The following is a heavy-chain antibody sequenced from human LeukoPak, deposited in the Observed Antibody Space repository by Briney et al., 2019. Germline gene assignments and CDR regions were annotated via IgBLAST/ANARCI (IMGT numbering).Heavy chain of an antibody. CDR2: IYDNGNT. J-gene: IGHJ5*02. CDR1: GGSISSGDYS. V-gene: IGHV4-30-2*01. D-gene: IGHD3-9*01. CDR3: AGCSYDILTGYLFDP. Sequence: TLSLTCAVSGGSISSGDYSWSWIRQPPGKGLEWIGYIYDNGNTYYTPSLKSRVTISRDRSKNQFSLRLNSVTAADTAVYYCAGCSYDILTGYLFDPWGQGTPVTVSS.